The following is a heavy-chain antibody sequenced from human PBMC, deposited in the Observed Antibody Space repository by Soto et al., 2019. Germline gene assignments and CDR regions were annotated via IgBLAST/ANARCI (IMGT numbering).Heavy chain of an antibody. CDR1: GFTFSTYA. V-gene: IGHV3-30*03. Sequence: QELLVESGGGVVQPGRSLRLSRAATGFTFSTYAMHWVRQAPGKGLEWVALTSYDGSKKYHADSVRGRFTISRDNSKNTLYLQMNNLRPEDTAVYYCARVCFDNTGYYYFFDHWGQGTLVTVSS. CDR3: ARVCFDNTGYYYFFDH. CDR2: TSYDGSKK. J-gene: IGHJ4*02. D-gene: IGHD3-22*01.